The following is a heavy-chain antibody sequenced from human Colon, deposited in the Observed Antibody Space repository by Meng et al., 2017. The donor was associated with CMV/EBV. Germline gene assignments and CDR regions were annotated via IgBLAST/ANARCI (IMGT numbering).Heavy chain of an antibody. D-gene: IGHD4-11*01. Sequence: GESLKISCQGSGYSFSNYWIGWVRQMPGKGLEWMGIIYPGDSRTKYSPSFQGQVTISADKSLNTAFLQWSSLRASDTAIHYCARHLYSDSSSFYFYFGLDVWGQGTTVTVSS. J-gene: IGHJ6*02. CDR3: ARHLYSDSSSFYFYFGLDV. CDR1: GYSFSNYW. CDR2: IYPGDSRT. V-gene: IGHV5-51*01.